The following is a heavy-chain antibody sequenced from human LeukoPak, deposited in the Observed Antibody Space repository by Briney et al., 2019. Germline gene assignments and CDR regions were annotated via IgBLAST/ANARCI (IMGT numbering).Heavy chain of an antibody. CDR3: ARFQGPGSYFDY. Sequence: SETLSFTCTVSGGSISSSSYYWGWIRQPPGKGLEWIGSIYYSGSTYYNPSLKSRVTISVDTSKNQFSLKLSSVTAADTAVYYCARFQGPGSYFDYWGQGTLVTVSS. J-gene: IGHJ4*02. V-gene: IGHV4-39*01. CDR1: GGSISSSSYY. CDR2: IYYSGST.